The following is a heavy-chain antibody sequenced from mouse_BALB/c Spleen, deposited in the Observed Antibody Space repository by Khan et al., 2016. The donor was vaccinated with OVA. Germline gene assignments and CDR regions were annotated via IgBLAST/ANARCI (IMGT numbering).Heavy chain of an antibody. V-gene: IGHV1-4*01. J-gene: IGHJ4*01. CDR3: ARGTKENALDY. CDR1: GYTFTSHT. D-gene: IGHD2-14*01. Sequence: VQLQESGAELARPGASVKMSCKASGYTFTSHTMHWVKQRPGQGLEWIGYINPRSDYTQYNQKFNNKATLTADISSSTAYMQLSSLTSEDSAVYYCARGTKENALDYWGQGTPVTVSA. CDR2: INPRSDYT.